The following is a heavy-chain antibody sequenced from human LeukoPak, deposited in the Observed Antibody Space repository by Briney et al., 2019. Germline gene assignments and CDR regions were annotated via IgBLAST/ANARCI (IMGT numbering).Heavy chain of an antibody. CDR1: GRSIRSVY. D-gene: IGHD3-10*01. J-gene: IGHJ5*02. CDR3: ARGFGSGTSPIDL. Sequence: SETLSLTCTVSGRSIRSVYWNWIRQSAGKGLDWIGRIYATDLTNYNPSLKSRVTLSVDMSKNELSLTLKSVTAADTAVYYCARGFGSGTSPIDLWGQGALVTVSS. V-gene: IGHV4-4*07. CDR2: IYATDLT.